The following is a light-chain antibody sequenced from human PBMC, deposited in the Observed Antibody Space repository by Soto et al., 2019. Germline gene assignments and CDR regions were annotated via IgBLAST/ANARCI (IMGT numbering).Light chain of an antibody. Sequence: QSVLTQPPSVSGAPGQRVTISCTGSYSNIGAGYEVHWYQQHPGKAPKLMIYEVSNRPSGVSNRFSGSKSGNTASLTISGLQAEDEADYYCSSYTSSSTWVFGGGTKLTVL. CDR2: EVS. CDR1: YSNIGAGYE. CDR3: SSYTSSSTWV. J-gene: IGLJ3*02. V-gene: IGLV2-14*01.